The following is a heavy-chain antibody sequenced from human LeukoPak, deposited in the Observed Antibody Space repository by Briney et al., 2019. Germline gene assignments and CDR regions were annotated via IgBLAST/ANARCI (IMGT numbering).Heavy chain of an antibody. CDR3: ALRSDGGPVDY. D-gene: IGHD4-23*01. Sequence: SETLSLTCTVSGGSISSSSYYWGWIRQPPGKGLEWIGSIHYGGSTYYNPSLKSRVTISVDTSKNQFSLKLSSVTAADTAVYYCALRSDGGPVDYWGQGTLVTVSS. CDR1: GGSISSSSYY. V-gene: IGHV4-39*07. J-gene: IGHJ4*02. CDR2: IHYGGST.